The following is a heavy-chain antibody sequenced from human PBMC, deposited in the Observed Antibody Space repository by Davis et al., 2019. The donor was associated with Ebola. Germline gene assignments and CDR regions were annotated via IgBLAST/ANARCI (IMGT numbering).Heavy chain of an antibody. V-gene: IGHV3-15*07. CDR1: GFTFSNAW. J-gene: IGHJ5*02. Sequence: GESLNTSCAASGFTFSNAWMNWVRQAPGKGLEWVGRIKSKTDGGTTDYAAPVKGRFTISRDDSKNTLYLQMNSLKTEDTAVYYCTTVRHIAGWFDPWGQGTLVTVSS. D-gene: IGHD6-13*01. CDR3: TTVRHIAGWFDP. CDR2: IKSKTDGGTT.